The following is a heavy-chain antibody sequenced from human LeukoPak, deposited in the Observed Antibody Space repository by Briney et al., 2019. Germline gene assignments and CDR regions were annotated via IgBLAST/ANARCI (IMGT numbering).Heavy chain of an antibody. Sequence: SETLSLTCSVPGDSLSPYYWSSIRQPPGKGLECIGYISYSGSTNSHPSLKSRVSISVAMSKPQSYLELSSVTAADTAVYYCARARYREINNVYAGGFYYMDVWGKGTTVTVSS. V-gene: IGHV4-59*01. CDR2: ISYSGST. CDR1: GDSLSPYY. J-gene: IGHJ6*03. CDR3: ARARYREINNVYAGGFYYMDV. D-gene: IGHD5/OR15-5a*01.